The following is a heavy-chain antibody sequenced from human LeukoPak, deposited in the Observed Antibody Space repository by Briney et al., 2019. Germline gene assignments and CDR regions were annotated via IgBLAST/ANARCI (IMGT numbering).Heavy chain of an antibody. Sequence: PSETLSLTCTVSGGSITSSSYYWGWIRQPPGKGLEWIGEINHSGSTNYNPSLKSRVTISVDTSKNQFSLKLSSVTAADTAVYYCARVSTRDDYWGQGTLVTVSS. CDR1: GGSITSSSYY. CDR3: ARVSTRDDY. J-gene: IGHJ4*02. D-gene: IGHD5/OR15-5a*01. CDR2: INHSGST. V-gene: IGHV4-39*07.